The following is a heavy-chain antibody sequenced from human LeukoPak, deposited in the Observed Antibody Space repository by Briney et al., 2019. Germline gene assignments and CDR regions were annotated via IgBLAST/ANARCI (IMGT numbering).Heavy chain of an antibody. Sequence: SETLSLTCTVSGGSISSNSYYWVWMRHAPGQGLKWIGSIYYSGSTYYNPSLKIRVTISVDTSKYQFSLKLSSVTAADTAVYYCARHWYSSSSIDYWGQGTLVTVSS. J-gene: IGHJ4*02. D-gene: IGHD6-13*01. CDR3: ARHWYSSSSIDY. V-gene: IGHV4-39*01. CDR1: GGSISSNSYY. CDR2: IYYSGST.